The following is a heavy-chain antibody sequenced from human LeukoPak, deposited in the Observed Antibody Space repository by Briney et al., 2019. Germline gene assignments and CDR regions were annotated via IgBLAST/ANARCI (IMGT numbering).Heavy chain of an antibody. CDR2: IYYSGST. V-gene: IGHV4-59*12. D-gene: IGHD3-10*01. J-gene: IGHJ6*03. Sequence: SETLSVTCTVSGGSISSYYWSWIRQPPGKGLEWIGYIYYSGSTNYNPSPKSRVTISVDTSKNQFSLKLSSVTAADTAVYYCARGEGSGSYYSSYYYYYMDVWGKGTTVTVSS. CDR1: GGSISSYY. CDR3: ARGEGSGSYYSSYYYYYMDV.